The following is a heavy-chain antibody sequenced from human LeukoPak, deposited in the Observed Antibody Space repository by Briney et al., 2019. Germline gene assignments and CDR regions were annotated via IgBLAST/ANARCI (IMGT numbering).Heavy chain of an antibody. D-gene: IGHD3-22*01. J-gene: IGHJ4*02. Sequence: SETLSLTCTVSGGSISSYYWSWIRQPPGKGLEWIGYIYYSGSTNYNPSLKSRVTISVDTSKNQFSLKLSSVTAADTAVYYCARDGEYYDSSGYKGGFGYWGQGTLVTVSS. CDR3: ARDGEYYDSSGYKGGFGY. V-gene: IGHV4-59*01. CDR1: GGSISSYY. CDR2: IYYSGST.